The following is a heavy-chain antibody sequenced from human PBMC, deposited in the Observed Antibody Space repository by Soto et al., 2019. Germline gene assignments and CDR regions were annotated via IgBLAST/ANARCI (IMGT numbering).Heavy chain of an antibody. V-gene: IGHV1-18*01. Sequence: QVQLVQSGAEVKKPGASGKVSCKASGYTFSTYGFSWVRQAPGQGLEWMGWIGADNGDTNYAQNFQGRVTMTTDTSTTTSYMELRSLTSDDTAVYFCARDWKGAEGFDPWGQGTLVTVSS. CDR1: GYTFSTYG. D-gene: IGHD1-1*01. J-gene: IGHJ5*02. CDR3: ARDWKGAEGFDP. CDR2: IGADNGDT.